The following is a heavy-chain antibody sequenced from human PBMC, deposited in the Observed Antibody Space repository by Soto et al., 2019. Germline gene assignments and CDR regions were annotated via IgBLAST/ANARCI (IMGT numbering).Heavy chain of an antibody. J-gene: IGHJ4*02. CDR3: ARVRYSDNWHGLIDY. Sequence: LRLSCAASGFTFRNYAMSWVRQPPGKGLEWIGYIYHSGSTYYIPSLRSRVTISMDRTKNQFSLHLNSVTAGDTAVYFCARVRYSDNWHGLIDYWGQGTLVTVSS. CDR1: GFTFRNYA. V-gene: IGHV4-30-2*01. CDR2: IYHSGST. D-gene: IGHD4-4*01.